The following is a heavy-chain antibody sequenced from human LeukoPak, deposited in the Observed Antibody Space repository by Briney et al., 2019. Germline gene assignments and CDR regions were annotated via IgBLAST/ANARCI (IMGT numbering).Heavy chain of an antibody. CDR1: GFTFSDYY. V-gene: IGHV3-11*01. J-gene: IGHJ4*02. CDR3: AKEARGGSYWGPHYFDY. CDR2: ISSSGNTT. D-gene: IGHD1-26*01. Sequence: GGSLRLSCAASGFTFSDYYMSWIRQAPGKGLECISYISSSGNTTYYADSVKGRFTISRDNSKNTLYLQMNSLRAEDTAVYYCAKEARGGSYWGPHYFDYWGQGTLVTVSS.